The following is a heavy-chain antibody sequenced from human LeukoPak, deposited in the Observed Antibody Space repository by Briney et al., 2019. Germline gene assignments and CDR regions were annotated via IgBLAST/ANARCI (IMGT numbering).Heavy chain of an antibody. J-gene: IGHJ4*02. CDR1: GYTFTGYY. V-gene: IGHV1-2*06. CDR2: INPNSGGT. D-gene: IGHD3-3*01. Sequence: ASVKVSCKASGYTFTGYYMHWVRQAPGQGLEWMGRINPNSGGTNYAQKFQGRVTMTRDTSISTAYMELSRLRSDDTAVYYCALILEWPKSFDYWGQGTLVTVSS. CDR3: ALILEWPKSFDY.